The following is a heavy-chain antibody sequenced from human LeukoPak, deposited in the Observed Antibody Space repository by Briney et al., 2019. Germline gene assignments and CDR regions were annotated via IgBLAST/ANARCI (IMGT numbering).Heavy chain of an antibody. Sequence: NASETLSLTCGVYGGPFRGYYWSWIRQPPGKGLEWIGEINHRGSTNYNPSLKSRVTISVDTSKNQFSLKLSSVTAADTAVYYCARLPIAAAGTGWFDPWGQGTLVTVSS. CDR3: ARLPIAAAGTGWFDP. CDR2: INHRGST. V-gene: IGHV4-34*01. J-gene: IGHJ5*02. D-gene: IGHD6-13*01. CDR1: GGPFRGYY.